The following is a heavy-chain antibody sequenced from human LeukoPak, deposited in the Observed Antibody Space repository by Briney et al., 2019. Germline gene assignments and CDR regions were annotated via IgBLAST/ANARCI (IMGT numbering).Heavy chain of an antibody. J-gene: IGHJ4*02. Sequence: GGSLRLSCAASGFTFSSYAMSWVRQAPGKGLEWVSAISGSGGSTYYADSVKGRFTISRDNSKNTLYLQMNSLRAEDTAVYYCAKNGLRFLEWLSSFDYWGQRTLVTVSS. D-gene: IGHD3-3*01. CDR2: ISGSGGST. CDR3: AKNGLRFLEWLSSFDY. CDR1: GFTFSSYA. V-gene: IGHV3-23*01.